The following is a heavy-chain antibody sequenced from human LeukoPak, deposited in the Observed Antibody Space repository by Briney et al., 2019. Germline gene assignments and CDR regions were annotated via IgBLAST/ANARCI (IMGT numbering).Heavy chain of an antibody. CDR1: GGSISSGGYS. CDR2: IYHSGST. V-gene: IGHV4-30-2*01. CDR3: AARIAAAGPFDY. Sequence: SETLSLTCAVSGGSISSGGYSWSWIRQPPGKGLEWIGYIYHSGSTYYNPSLKSRVTISADRSKNQFSLKLSSVTAADTAVYYCAARIAAAGPFDYWGQGTLVTVSS. D-gene: IGHD6-13*01. J-gene: IGHJ4*02.